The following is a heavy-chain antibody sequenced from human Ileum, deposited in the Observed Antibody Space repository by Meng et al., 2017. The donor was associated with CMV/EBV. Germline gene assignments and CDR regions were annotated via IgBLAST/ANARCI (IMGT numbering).Heavy chain of an antibody. CDR1: GFTLRSDW. CDR3: ARNYGLPY. CDR2: IKHEGSEI. V-gene: IGHV3-7*01. D-gene: IGHD1-7*01. Sequence: GESLKISCVGSGFTLRSDWMAWVRQAPGKGLEWVANIKHEGSEIYYVDSVKGRFTVSRDNAKNSLYLQMDSLRAEDTAVYYCARNYGLPYWGQGTLVTVSS. J-gene: IGHJ4*02.